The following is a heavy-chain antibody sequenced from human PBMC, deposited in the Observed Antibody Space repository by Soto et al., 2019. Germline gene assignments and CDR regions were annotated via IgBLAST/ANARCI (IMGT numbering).Heavy chain of an antibody. D-gene: IGHD3-10*01. CDR3: ARSWFGELFGRKKYYYGMDV. CDR2: IYYSGST. Sequence: SETLSLTCAVYGGSFSGYYWSWIRQPPGKGLEWIGYIYYSGSTNYNPSLKSRVTISVDTSKNQFFLKLSSVTAADTAVYYCARSWFGELFGRKKYYYGMDVWGQGTTVTVSS. CDR1: GGSFSGYY. J-gene: IGHJ6*02. V-gene: IGHV4-59*01.